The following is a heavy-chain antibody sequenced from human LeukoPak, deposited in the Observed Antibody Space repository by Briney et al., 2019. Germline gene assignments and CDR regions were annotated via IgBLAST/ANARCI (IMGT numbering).Heavy chain of an antibody. CDR2: ISSSGIYT. D-gene: IGHD3-10*01. V-gene: IGHV3-11*06. J-gene: IGHJ4*02. Sequence: GGSLRLSCAASGFTFSDYYMSWIRQAPGKGLEWVSYISSSGIYTSYADSVKGRFTISRDNAKNSLYLQMNSLRAEDTAVYYCARGRPMGADYWGQGTLVTVSS. CDR1: GFTFSDYY. CDR3: ARGRPMGADY.